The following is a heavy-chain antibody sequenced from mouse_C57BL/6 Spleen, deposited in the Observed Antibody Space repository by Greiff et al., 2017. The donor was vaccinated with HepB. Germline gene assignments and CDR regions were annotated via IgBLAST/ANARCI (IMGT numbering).Heavy chain of an antibody. CDR1: GYTFTSYW. D-gene: IGHD1-3*01. CDR2: IDPSDSET. V-gene: IGHV1-52*01. Sequence: QVHVKQPGAELVRPGSSVKLSCKASGYTFTSYWMHWVKQRPIQGLEWIGNIDPSDSETHYNQKFKDKATLTVDKSSSTAYMQLISLTSEYSAVYYCARGPLTSIYFDYWGQGTTLSVSS. CDR3: ARGPLTSIYFDY. J-gene: IGHJ2*01.